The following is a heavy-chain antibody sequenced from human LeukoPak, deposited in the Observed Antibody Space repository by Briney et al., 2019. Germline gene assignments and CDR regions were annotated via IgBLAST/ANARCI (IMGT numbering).Heavy chain of an antibody. CDR1: GFTFSSYS. CDR3: AGSYEVWVRGVIIDPFDQ. V-gene: IGHV3-21*01. Sequence: KPGGSLRLSCAASGFTFSSYSMNWVRQAPGKGLEWVSSISSSSSYIYYADSLKGRFTISRDNAKNSLYLQMNSLRAEDTAVYYCAGSYEVWVRGVIIDPFDQWGQGTLVTVSS. D-gene: IGHD3-10*01. CDR2: ISSSSSYI. J-gene: IGHJ4*02.